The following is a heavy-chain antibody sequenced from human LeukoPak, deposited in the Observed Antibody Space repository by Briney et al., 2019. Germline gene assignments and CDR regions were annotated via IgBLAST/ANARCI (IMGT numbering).Heavy chain of an antibody. Sequence: GRSLRLSCAASGFTFSSYAMHWVRQAPGKGLEGVAVISYDGSNKYYADSVKGRFTISRDNSKNTLYLQMNSLRAEDTAVYYCARDSSWSPRIVVVPAAKSVGGYFQHWGQGTLVTVSS. CDR3: ARDSSWSPRIVVVPAAKSVGGYFQH. CDR1: GFTFSSYA. J-gene: IGHJ1*01. CDR2: ISYDGSNK. V-gene: IGHV3-30*04. D-gene: IGHD2-2*01.